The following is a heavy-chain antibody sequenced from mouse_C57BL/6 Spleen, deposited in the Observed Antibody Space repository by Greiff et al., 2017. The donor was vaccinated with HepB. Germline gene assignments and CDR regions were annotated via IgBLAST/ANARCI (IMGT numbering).Heavy chain of an antibody. CDR2: ISSGSSTI. CDR1: GFTFSDYG. D-gene: IGHD2-14*01. Sequence: EVQRVESGGGLVKPGGSLKLSCAASGFTFSDYGMHRVRQAPEKGLEWVAYISSGSSTIYYADTVKGRFTISRDNAKNTLFLQRTSLRSEDTARYYCARGTPFAYWGQGTLVTVSA. V-gene: IGHV5-17*01. J-gene: IGHJ3*01. CDR3: ARGTPFAY.